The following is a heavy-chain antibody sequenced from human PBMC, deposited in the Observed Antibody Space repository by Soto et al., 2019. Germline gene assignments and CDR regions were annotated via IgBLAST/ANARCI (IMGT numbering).Heavy chain of an antibody. D-gene: IGHD6-13*01. CDR1: GYDFTAYD. CDR2: MNPSNDDT. V-gene: IGHV1-8*02. J-gene: IGHJ6*02. CDR3: GRGPSPRAPAAGTTDYSALDV. Sequence: QVQLVQSGAEVEQSGASVKVSCKASGYDFTAYDINWVRQASRQVLELMGWMNPSNDDTGSARRFRGRVSMTRNTATATAYLELTSLRPDDSAVYYCGRGPSPRAPAAGTTDYSALDVWGRGTTVTVSS.